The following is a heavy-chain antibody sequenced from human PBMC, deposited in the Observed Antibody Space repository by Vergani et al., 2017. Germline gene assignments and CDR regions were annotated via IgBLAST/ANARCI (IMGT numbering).Heavy chain of an antibody. CDR3: ARGLQLVGRYYFDY. D-gene: IGHD6-13*01. CDR2: IKQDGSEK. Sequence: EVQLVESGGGLVQPGGSLRLSCAASGFTFSSYWMSWVRQAPGKGLEWVANIKQDGSEKYYVDSVKGRFTISRDNAKNSLYLQMNSLRAEDTAVYYCARGLQLVGRYYFDYWGQGTLVTVSS. V-gene: IGHV3-7*01. CDR1: GFTFSSYW. J-gene: IGHJ4*02.